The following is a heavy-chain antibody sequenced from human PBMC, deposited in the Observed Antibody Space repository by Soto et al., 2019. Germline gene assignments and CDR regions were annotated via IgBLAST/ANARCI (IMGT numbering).Heavy chain of an antibody. CDR1: GFTFSSYA. D-gene: IGHD5-18*01. V-gene: IGHV3-23*01. CDR3: AKEERYSYGGLGYYFDY. Sequence: EVQLLESGGGLVQPGGSLRLSCAASGFTFSSYAMSWVRQAPGKGLEWVSAISGSGGSTYYADSVKGRFTISRDNSKNTLYLQMNSLRAEDTAVYYCAKEERYSYGGLGYYFDYWGQGTLVTVSS. J-gene: IGHJ4*02. CDR2: ISGSGGST.